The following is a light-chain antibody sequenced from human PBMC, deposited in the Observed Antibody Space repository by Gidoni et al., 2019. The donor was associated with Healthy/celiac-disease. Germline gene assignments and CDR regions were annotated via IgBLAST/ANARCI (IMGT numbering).Light chain of an antibody. CDR2: RNS. V-gene: IGLV1-44*01. J-gene: IGLJ2*01. CDR3: ATWVDRLNGLT. CDR1: TSNIGSNP. Sequence: QSVLTQPPSASGTPVQTITISCSESTSNIGSNPVNWYQHIPGASPKLLIYRNSQRPSGVPDRFSGSKSGTSASLAISDLQSEDEADYYCATWVDRLNGLTFGGGTKLPVL.